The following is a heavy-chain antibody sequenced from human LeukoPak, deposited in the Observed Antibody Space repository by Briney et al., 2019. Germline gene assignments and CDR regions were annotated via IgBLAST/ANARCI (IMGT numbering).Heavy chain of an antibody. CDR1: GFTVSANY. J-gene: IGHJ4*02. V-gene: IGHV3-66*01. CDR3: ASSQYSSGWAFDY. CDR2: LYSGGTT. D-gene: IGHD6-19*01. Sequence: GGSLRLSCVASGFTVSANYINWVRQTPEKGLEWVSVLYSGGTTYYADSVKGRFTISRDNSKNTLYLQMNSLRAEDTAAYYCASSQYSSGWAFDYWGQGTLVTVSS.